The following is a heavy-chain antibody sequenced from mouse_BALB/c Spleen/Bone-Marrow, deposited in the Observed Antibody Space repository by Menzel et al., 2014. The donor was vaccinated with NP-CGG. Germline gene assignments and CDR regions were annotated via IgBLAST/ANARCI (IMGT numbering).Heavy chain of an antibody. Sequence: QVQLQQSGAELVKPGASVKLSCKPSGYTFTSYWIQWVKQRPGQGLGWIGEIFPGTGTTYYNEKFKAKATLTIDTSSSTAYMQLSSLTSEDSAVYFCASRDSSGYVPDYWGQGTTLTVSS. CDR1: GYTFTSYW. CDR3: ASRDSSGYVPDY. J-gene: IGHJ2*01. CDR2: IFPGTGTT. V-gene: IGHV1S132*01. D-gene: IGHD3-2*01.